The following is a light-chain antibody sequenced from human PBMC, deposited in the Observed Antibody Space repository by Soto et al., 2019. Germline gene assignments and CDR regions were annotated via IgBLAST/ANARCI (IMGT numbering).Light chain of an antibody. J-gene: IGLJ1*01. CDR3: SSYTSSTTYV. V-gene: IGLV2-14*01. Sequence: QSVLTQPASVSGSPGQSITISCTGTSSDVGAYNYVSWYQQHPGKAPKLIIYEVSNRPAGVSNRFSGSKSGNTASLTISGLQAEDEADYHCSSYTSSTTYVFATGTKLTVL. CDR1: SSDVGAYNY. CDR2: EVS.